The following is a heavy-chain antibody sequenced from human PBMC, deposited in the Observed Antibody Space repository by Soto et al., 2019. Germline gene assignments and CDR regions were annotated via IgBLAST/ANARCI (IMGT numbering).Heavy chain of an antibody. V-gene: IGHV3-23*01. CDR2: ISGSGGST. J-gene: IGHJ6*02. D-gene: IGHD1-26*01. CDR3: AKENIVGALVSFRYYGIDV. Sequence: PGGSLRLSCAASGFTFSSYAMSWVRQAPGKGLEWVSAISGSGGSTYYADSVKGRFTISRDNSKNTLYLQMNSLGAEDAAVYYCAKENIVGALVSFRYYGIDVWGQGTTVTVSS. CDR1: GFTFSSYA.